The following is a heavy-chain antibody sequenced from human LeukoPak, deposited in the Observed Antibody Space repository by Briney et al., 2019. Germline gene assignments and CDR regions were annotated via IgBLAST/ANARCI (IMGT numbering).Heavy chain of an antibody. Sequence: PGGSLRLSCTASGFTFGDYAMHWVRQAPGKGLEWVAVISYDGSNKYYADSVKGRFTISRDNSKNTLYLQMNSLRAEDTAVYYCARDPERIVVVTPWFDPWGQGTLVTVSS. J-gene: IGHJ5*02. D-gene: IGHD2-21*02. CDR2: ISYDGSNK. CDR3: ARDPERIVVVTPWFDP. V-gene: IGHV3-30*04. CDR1: GFTFGDYA.